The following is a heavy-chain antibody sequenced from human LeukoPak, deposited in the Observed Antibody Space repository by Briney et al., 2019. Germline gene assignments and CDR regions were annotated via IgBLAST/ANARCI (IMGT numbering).Heavy chain of an antibody. J-gene: IGHJ5*02. CDR1: GFTFNSYT. V-gene: IGHV3-21*01. CDR3: GRDFLGESGAGGP. CDR2: ISPSGIST. Sequence: GGSLRLSCAASGFTFNSYTMNWVRQAPGKGLEWASSISPSGISTWHADSVKGRFIISRDNAKNSVHLLMTNLRVDDMAVYYCGRDFLGESGAGGPWGQGILVTVSS. D-gene: IGHD3-10*01.